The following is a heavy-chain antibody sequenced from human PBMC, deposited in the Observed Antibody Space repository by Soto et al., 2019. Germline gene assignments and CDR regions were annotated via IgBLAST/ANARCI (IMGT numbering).Heavy chain of an antibody. J-gene: IGHJ6*02. V-gene: IGHV3-30-3*01. CDR1: GFTFSSYA. CDR2: ISYDGSNK. D-gene: IGHD1-1*01. Sequence: VGSLRLSCAASGFTFSSYAMHWVRQAPGKGLEWVAVISYDGSNKYYADSVKGRFTISRDNSKNTLYLQMNSLRAEDTAVYYCARDRLRYNWNDFPYYYYGMDVWGQGTTVTVSS. CDR3: ARDRLRYNWNDFPYYYYGMDV.